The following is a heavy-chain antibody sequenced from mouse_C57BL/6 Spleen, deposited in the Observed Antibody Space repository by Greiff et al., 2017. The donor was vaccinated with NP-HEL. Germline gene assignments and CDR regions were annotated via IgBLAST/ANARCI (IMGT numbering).Heavy chain of an antibody. V-gene: IGHV5-17*01. CDR1: GFTFSDYG. D-gene: IGHD2-2*01. CDR2: ISSGSSTI. CDR3: ARRELYYGYDSWFAY. Sequence: DVKLVESGGGLVKPGGSLKLSCAASGFTFSDYGMHWVRQAPEKGLEWVAYISSGSSTIYYADTVKGRFTISRDNAKNTLFLQMTSLRSEDTAMYYCARRELYYGYDSWFAYWGQGTLVTVSA. J-gene: IGHJ3*01.